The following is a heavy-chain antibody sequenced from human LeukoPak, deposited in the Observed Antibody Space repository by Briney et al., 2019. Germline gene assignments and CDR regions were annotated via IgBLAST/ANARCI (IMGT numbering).Heavy chain of an antibody. V-gene: IGHV3-23*03. CDR1: GFTFSSYA. D-gene: IGHD3-22*01. Sequence: GGSLRLSCAASGFTFSSYAMSWVRQAPGTGLECVSVIDNGGNTYYADSVKGRFTISRDNSKNTLYLQMNSLRAEDTAVYYCAGDKTTSGYYEFDYWGQGTLVTVSS. CDR2: IDNGGNT. CDR3: AGDKTTSGYYEFDY. J-gene: IGHJ4*02.